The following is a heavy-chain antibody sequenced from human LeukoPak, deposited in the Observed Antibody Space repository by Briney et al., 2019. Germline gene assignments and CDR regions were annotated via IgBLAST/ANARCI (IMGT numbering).Heavy chain of an antibody. CDR1: GFTFSSYS. D-gene: IGHD1-1*01. J-gene: IGHJ2*01. CDR2: ISTGSSYI. Sequence: GGSLRLSCAASGFTFSSYSMKWVRQAPGKWLEWVSSISTGSSYIYYADSVKGRFTISRDNAKNSLYLQMNSLRAEDTAVYYCAGRDTTGYIPREWDYWYIDLWGRGTLVSVSS. V-gene: IGHV3-21*01. CDR3: AGRDTTGYIPREWDYWYIDL.